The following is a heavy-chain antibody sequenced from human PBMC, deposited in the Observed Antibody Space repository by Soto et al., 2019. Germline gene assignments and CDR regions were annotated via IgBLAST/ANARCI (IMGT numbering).Heavy chain of an antibody. CDR2: INPNSGGT. J-gene: IGHJ6*02. CDR3: ARETLQRVVVPAASGMDV. D-gene: IGHD2-2*01. V-gene: IGHV1-2*02. Sequence: ASVKVSCKASGYTVPVHYMHWVRQAPGQGLEWMGWINPNSGGTNYAQKFQGRVTMTRDTSISAAYMELSRLRFDDTAVYYCARETLQRVVVPAASGMDVWGQGTTVTVSS. CDR1: GYTVPVHY.